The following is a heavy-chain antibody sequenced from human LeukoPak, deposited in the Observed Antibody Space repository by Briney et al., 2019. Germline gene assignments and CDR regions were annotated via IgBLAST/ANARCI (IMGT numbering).Heavy chain of an antibody. D-gene: IGHD3-16*01. CDR3: ARGHWGLDV. Sequence: PGGSLRLSCAPAGFTFSDHYLTCIRQAPGKGLEWVSYITKSGETSYADSVKGRFTISRDNAKNSLYLQMSMLRVEDTGVFYVARGHWGLDVWGKGTTVTVSS. CDR2: ITKSGET. CDR1: GFTFSDHY. V-gene: IGHV3-11*04. J-gene: IGHJ6*04.